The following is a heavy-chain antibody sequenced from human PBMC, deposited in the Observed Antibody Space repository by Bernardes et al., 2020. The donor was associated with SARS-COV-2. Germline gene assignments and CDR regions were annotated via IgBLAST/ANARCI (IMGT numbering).Heavy chain of an antibody. D-gene: IGHD6-6*01. CDR1: GFTFSSYA. CDR3: ATEYSNLDYYFDY. Sequence: GGSLRLSCAASGFTFSSYAMNWVRQAPGKGLEWVSSISGSGSNTYYADSVKGRFTISRDNSKNTLYLQMNSLRAEDTAVYYCATEYSNLDYYFDYWGPGTLVTVSS. V-gene: IGHV3-23*01. CDR2: ISGSGSNT. J-gene: IGHJ4*02.